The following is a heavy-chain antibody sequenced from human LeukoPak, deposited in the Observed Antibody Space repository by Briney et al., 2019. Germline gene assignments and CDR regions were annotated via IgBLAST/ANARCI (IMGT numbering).Heavy chain of an antibody. CDR1: GYTFPNYW. CDR2: IDPSDSYI. D-gene: IGHD5-12*01. V-gene: IGHV5-10-1*01. Sequence: GESLKISCKGSGYTFPNYWIGWVPQMPGKGLEWMGRIDPSDSYINYSPSFQGHVTISADKSNSTAYLQWSTLKASDTAMYYCARRGMGYSGYDGYWYRDLWGGGTLVSVFS. CDR3: ARRGMGYSGYDGYWYRDL. J-gene: IGHJ2*01.